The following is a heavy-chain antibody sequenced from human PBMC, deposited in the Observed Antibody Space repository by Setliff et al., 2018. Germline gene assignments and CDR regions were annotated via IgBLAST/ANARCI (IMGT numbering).Heavy chain of an antibody. CDR1: GGSISSGNYY. J-gene: IGHJ6*03. Sequence: SETLSLTCRVSGGSISSGNYYWGLIRQPPGRGPEWVATIYYSGSTYSNPSLKSRLIISVDAPDNQFSVKLSSVTAADTAVYYCARHKSNGSGSYPSLYMDVWGKGIMVTVSS. D-gene: IGHD3-10*01. V-gene: IGHV4-39*01. CDR2: IYYSGST. CDR3: ARHKSNGSGSYPSLYMDV.